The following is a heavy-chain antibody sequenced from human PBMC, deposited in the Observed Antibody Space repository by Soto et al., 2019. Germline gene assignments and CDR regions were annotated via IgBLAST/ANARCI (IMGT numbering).Heavy chain of an antibody. D-gene: IGHD3-22*01. J-gene: IGHJ4*01. CDR2: IYYTGST. CDR3: ARGPAYYYDSSGYFAY. Sequence: SETLSLTCTVAGGSLSSGSYHWSWIRQPPVKGLERMGYIYYTGSTNYNPSLKSRVTISVDTSKNQFSLKLSSVTAPDTAVYYCARGPAYYYDSSGYFAYWGHGTLVTVSS. V-gene: IGHV4-61*01. CDR1: GGSLSSGSYH.